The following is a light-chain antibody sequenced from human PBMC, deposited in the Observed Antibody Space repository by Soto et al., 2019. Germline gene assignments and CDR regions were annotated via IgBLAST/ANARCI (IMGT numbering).Light chain of an antibody. CDR2: DVS. CDR3: GSYTTLTTMV. J-gene: IGLJ3*02. Sequence: QSALTQPASVSGSPGQSITISCTGTSSDVGCSKYVAWYQQPPGKAPRIIIYDVSDRPSGVSYRFSGSKSGNTASRTITGLQAEDEADYYCGSYTTLTTMVVGGGTKFTVL. CDR1: SSDVGCSKY. V-gene: IGLV2-14*01.